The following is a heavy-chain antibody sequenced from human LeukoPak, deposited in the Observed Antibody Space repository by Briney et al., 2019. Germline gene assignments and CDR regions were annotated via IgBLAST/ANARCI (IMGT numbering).Heavy chain of an antibody. J-gene: IGHJ3*02. CDR1: GGSISSYY. CDR2: IYYSGST. Sequence: SETLSLTCSVSGGSISSYYWSWIRQPPGKGLEGIGYIYYSGSTNYNPSLKSRVTMSVDTSKNQFSLKLTTVTAADPAVYYCARLRPVAGYDAFDIWGHGTMVTVSS. V-gene: IGHV4-59*08. CDR3: ARLRPVAGYDAFDI. D-gene: IGHD6-19*01.